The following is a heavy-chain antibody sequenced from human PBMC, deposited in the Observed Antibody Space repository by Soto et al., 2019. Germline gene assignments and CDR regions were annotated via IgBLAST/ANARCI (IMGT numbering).Heavy chain of an antibody. Sequence: EVQLLESGGGLVQPGGSLRLSCATSGFTFSSYAMSWVRQAPVRGLEWVSGISVSGDSRYDADSVKGRFTISRVNSKSTRYLQMHSLRAEDTAVYYCATIFRYGDPEYWGQGVLVTVSS. V-gene: IGHV3-23*01. CDR3: ATIFRYGDPEY. CDR2: ISVSGDSR. D-gene: IGHD2-21*02. J-gene: IGHJ4*02. CDR1: GFTFSSYA.